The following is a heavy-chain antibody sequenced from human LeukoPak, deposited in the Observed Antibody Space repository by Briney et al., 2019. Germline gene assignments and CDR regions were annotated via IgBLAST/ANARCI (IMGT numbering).Heavy chain of an antibody. CDR2: ISSSGSTI. V-gene: IGHV3-11*01. Sequence: GGSLRLSCAASGFTFSGYYMSWIRQAPGKGLEWVSYISSSGSTIYYADSVKGRFTISRDNAKNSLYLQMNSLRAEDTAVYYCARDAISSSSEDYYYYYMDVWGKGTTVTVSS. J-gene: IGHJ6*03. CDR1: GFTFSGYY. D-gene: IGHD6-6*01. CDR3: ARDAISSSSEDYYYYYMDV.